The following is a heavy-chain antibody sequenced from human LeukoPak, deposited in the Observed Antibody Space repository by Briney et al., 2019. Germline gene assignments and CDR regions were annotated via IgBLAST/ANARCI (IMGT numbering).Heavy chain of an antibody. CDR1: GYSFTSYW. J-gene: IGHJ4*02. Sequence: GESLKISCKGSGYSFTSYWIGWVRQMPGKGLEWMGTIYPGDSDTKYSPSFQGQVTISADTSINTAYLQWNSLKASDTGIYYCAHSPEDGDSWGQGTLVTVSS. CDR2: IYPGDSDT. CDR3: AHSPEDGDS. V-gene: IGHV5-51*01.